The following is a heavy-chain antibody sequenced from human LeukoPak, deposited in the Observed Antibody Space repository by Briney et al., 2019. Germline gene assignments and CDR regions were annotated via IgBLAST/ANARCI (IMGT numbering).Heavy chain of an antibody. CDR3: AKTDGSGMFYYYYMDV. CDR2: IKQDGSEK. CDR1: GFTFSSYW. D-gene: IGHD3-10*01. Sequence: GRSLRLSCAASGFTFSSYWMSWVRQAPGKGLEWVANIKQDGSEKYYVDSVKGRFTISRDNAKNSLYLQMNSLRAEDTAVYYCAKTDGSGMFYYYYMDVWGKGTTVTISS. V-gene: IGHV3-7*01. J-gene: IGHJ6*03.